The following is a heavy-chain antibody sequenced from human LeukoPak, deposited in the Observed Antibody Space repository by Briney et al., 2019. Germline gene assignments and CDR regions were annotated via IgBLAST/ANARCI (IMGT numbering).Heavy chain of an antibody. CDR2: IFHTGHT. D-gene: IGHD3-22*01. CDR1: GYHITAGYY. J-gene: IGHJ3*02. CDR3: ARGDNYYDSSGDAFDI. Sequence: PSETLSLTCTVSGYHITAGYYWGWIRQASGKGLEWLGSIFHTGHTYDNPSLKSPVTLSVDTSKNQFSLKLTSVTASDTALYYCARGDNYYDSSGDAFDIWGQGTMVTVSS. V-gene: IGHV4-38-2*02.